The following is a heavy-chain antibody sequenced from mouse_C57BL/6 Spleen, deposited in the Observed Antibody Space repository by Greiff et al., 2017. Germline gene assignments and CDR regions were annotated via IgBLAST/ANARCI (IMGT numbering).Heavy chain of an antibody. CDR1: GYTFTSYW. Sequence: QVQLQQSGAELVKPGASVKMSCKASGYTFTSYWITWVKQRPGQGLEWIGDIYPGSGSTNYNEKFKSKATLTVDTSSSTAYMQLSSLTSEDSAVYYCARLPLYYCNPHYALDDWGQGTSVTVSS. CDR3: ARLPLYYCNPHYALDD. D-gene: IGHD2-1*01. CDR2: IYPGSGST. V-gene: IGHV1-55*01. J-gene: IGHJ4*01.